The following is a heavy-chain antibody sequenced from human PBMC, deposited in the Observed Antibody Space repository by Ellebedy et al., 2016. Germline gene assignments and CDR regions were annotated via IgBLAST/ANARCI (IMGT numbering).Heavy chain of an antibody. D-gene: IGHD3-10*01. CDR3: AKTSGWGYGEN. Sequence: ASVKVSCXASGYTFTTFSITWVRQVPGQGLEWMGFVNTFSGNTKFAQKFQGRESMTTDSSTHTAYMDLRSLRSDDTAMYYCAKTSGWGYGENWGQGTLVTVSS. J-gene: IGHJ4*02. V-gene: IGHV1-18*04. CDR1: GYTFTTFS. CDR2: VNTFSGNT.